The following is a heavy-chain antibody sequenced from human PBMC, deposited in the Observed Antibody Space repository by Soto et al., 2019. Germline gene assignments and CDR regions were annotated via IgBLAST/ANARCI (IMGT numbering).Heavy chain of an antibody. CDR1: GFTVSSNY. Sequence: GSLRLSCAASGFTVSSNYMSWLRQAPGKGLEWVSVIYSGGSTYYADSVKGRFTISRDNSKNTLYLQMNSLRAEDTAVYYCAPSDYYDSSGYFPWGQGTLVTVSS. D-gene: IGHD3-22*01. V-gene: IGHV3-53*01. J-gene: IGHJ5*02. CDR3: APSDYYDSSGYFP. CDR2: IYSGGST.